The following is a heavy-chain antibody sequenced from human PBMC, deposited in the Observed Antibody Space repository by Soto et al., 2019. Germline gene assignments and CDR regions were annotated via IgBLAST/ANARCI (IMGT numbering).Heavy chain of an antibody. CDR3: AKDGEDDFDY. J-gene: IGHJ4*02. V-gene: IGHV3-23*01. CDR2: ISGSGGST. D-gene: IGHD3-3*01. Sequence: GGSLRLSCAASGFTFSSYAMSCVRQAPGKWLEWVSAISGSGGSTYYADSVKGRFTISRDNSKNTLYLQMNSLRAEDTAVYYCAKDGEDDFDYWGQGTLVTVSS. CDR1: GFTFSSYA.